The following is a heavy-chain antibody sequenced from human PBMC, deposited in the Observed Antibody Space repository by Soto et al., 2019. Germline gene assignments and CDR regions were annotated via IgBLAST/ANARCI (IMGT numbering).Heavy chain of an antibody. V-gene: IGHV4-34*01. CDR1: GGSFSGYY. D-gene: IGHD2-2*01. J-gene: IGHJ3*02. Sequence: QVQLQQWGAGLLKPSETLSLTCAVYGGSFSGYYWSWIRQPPGKGLEWIGEINHSGSTNYNPSLKNRVTISVDTYKNQFSLKLSSVTAADTAVYYCVLNQVHAFDIWGQGTLVTVSS. CDR3: VLNQVHAFDI. CDR2: INHSGST.